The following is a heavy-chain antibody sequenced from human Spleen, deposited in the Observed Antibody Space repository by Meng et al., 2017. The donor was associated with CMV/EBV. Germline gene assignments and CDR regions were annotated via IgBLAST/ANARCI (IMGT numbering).Heavy chain of an antibody. J-gene: IGHJ6*02. Sequence: SETLSLTCSVSGASVSSGTYYWHWIRQPPGKGLEWIGYIHSSGSTNYNPSLKGRVTISADTSKDQFSLKLSSVIATDTAVYYCARDRRGGYPKGMDVWGQGTTVTVSS. CDR2: IHSSGST. D-gene: IGHD3-16*02. CDR3: ARDRRGGYPKGMDV. CDR1: GASVSSGTYY. V-gene: IGHV4-61*01.